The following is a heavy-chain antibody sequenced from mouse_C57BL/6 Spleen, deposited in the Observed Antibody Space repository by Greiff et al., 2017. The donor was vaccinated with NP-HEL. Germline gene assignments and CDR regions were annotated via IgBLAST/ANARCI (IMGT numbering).Heavy chain of an antibody. Sequence: VQGVESGAELAKPGASVKLSCKASGYTFTSYWMHWVKQRPGQGLEWIGYINPSSGYTKYNQKFKDKATLTADKSSSTAYMQLSSLTYEDSAVYYCARSSTVVGYAMDYWGQGTSVTVSS. J-gene: IGHJ4*01. CDR1: GYTFTSYW. CDR3: ARSSTVVGYAMDY. D-gene: IGHD1-1*01. CDR2: INPSSGYT. V-gene: IGHV1-7*01.